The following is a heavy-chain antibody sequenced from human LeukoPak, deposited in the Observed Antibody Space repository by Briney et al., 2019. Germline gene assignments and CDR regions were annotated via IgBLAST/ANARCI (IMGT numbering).Heavy chain of an antibody. CDR2: ISSSSSYI. V-gene: IGHV3-21*01. CDR1: GFTFSSYS. J-gene: IGHJ6*02. Sequence: GGSLRLSCAASGFTFSSYSMNLVRQAPGKGLEWVSSISSSSSYIYYADSVKGRFTISRDNAKNSLYLQMNSLRAEDTAVYYCARGEVTIFGSPSDGMDVWGQGTTVTVSS. D-gene: IGHD3-3*01. CDR3: ARGEVTIFGSPSDGMDV.